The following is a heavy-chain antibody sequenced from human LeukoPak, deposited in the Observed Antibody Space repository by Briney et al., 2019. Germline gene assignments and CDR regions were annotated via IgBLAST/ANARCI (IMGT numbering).Heavy chain of an antibody. Sequence: GGSLRLSCAASGFTFSTYTMYWVRHPPGKRLEWVSIIGSSGGGIHYADSVKGRFTISRDNSKNALYLQMNSLRVEDTAVYYCAKGPTSWYYFDYWGQGTLVTVSS. J-gene: IGHJ4*02. CDR3: AKGPTSWYYFDY. CDR1: GFTFSTYT. V-gene: IGHV3-23*01. D-gene: IGHD2-2*01. CDR2: IGSSGGGI.